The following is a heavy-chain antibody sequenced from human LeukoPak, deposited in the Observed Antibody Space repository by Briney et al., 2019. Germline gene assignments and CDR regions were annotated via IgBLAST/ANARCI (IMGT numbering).Heavy chain of an antibody. Sequence: GGSPRLSCAASGFTFSNAWMNWVRQAPGKGLEWVGRIKSKTDGGTTDYAAPVKGRFTISRDDSKNTLYLQMNSLKTEDTAVYYCTTSYYDFWSGYYLFDYWGQGTLVTVSS. V-gene: IGHV3-15*07. D-gene: IGHD3-3*01. CDR3: TTSYYDFWSGYYLFDY. CDR2: IKSKTDGGTT. J-gene: IGHJ4*02. CDR1: GFTFSNAW.